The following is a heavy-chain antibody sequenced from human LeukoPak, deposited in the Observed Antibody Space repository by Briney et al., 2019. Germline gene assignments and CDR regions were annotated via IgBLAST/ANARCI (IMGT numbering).Heavy chain of an antibody. CDR2: IYNSGST. Sequence: SETLSLTCSVSGGSISSSTYYWGWIRQPPGKGLEWIGNIYNSGSTYYNPSLKSRVTISVDTSKNQFSLKLSSVTAADTAVYNCARQAYSSNLGWFDPWGQGTLVTVSS. D-gene: IGHD6-13*01. CDR1: GGSISSSTYY. V-gene: IGHV4-39*01. CDR3: ARQAYSSNLGWFDP. J-gene: IGHJ5*02.